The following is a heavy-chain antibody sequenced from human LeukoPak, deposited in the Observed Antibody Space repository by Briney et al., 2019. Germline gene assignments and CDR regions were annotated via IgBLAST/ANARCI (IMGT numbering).Heavy chain of an antibody. CDR3: ARDYYGSGSYQNYFDY. CDR1: GDSVSSDSFA. J-gene: IGHJ4*02. CDR2: TYYRSKWNN. D-gene: IGHD3-10*01. V-gene: IGHV6-1*01. Sequence: SQTLSLTCAISGDSVSSDSFAWNWIRQSPSRGLEWLGRTYYRSKWNNDYAVSVKGRITFNSDTSKNQFSLQLTSVTPEDTAVYYCARDYYGSGSYQNYFDYWGQGTLVTVSS.